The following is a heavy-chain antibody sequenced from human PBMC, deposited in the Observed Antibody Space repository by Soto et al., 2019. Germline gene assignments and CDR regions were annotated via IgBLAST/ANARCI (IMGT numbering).Heavy chain of an antibody. D-gene: IGHD6-13*01. J-gene: IGHJ4*02. CDR1: GFTFSDYH. CDR2: ARNDPRARTT. V-gene: IGHV3-72*01. CDR3: VGSLQY. Sequence: EMQLVESGGGLVQPGGSLRLSCAASGFTFSDYHMEWVRQAPGKGLEWIGRARNDPRARTTQHAASVRGRFITSRDDSENSLYLQRNSLKAEDTAVYYCVGSLQYWGQGTLVTVSS.